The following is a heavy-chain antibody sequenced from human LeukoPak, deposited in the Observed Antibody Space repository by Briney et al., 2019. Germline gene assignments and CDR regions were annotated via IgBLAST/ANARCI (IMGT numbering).Heavy chain of an antibody. Sequence: GGSLRLSCAASGFTFSSYEMNWFRQAPGKGLEWVSYISSSGSTIYYADSVKGRFTISRDNAKNSLYLQMNSLRAEDTAVYYCARDPGYRSFDYWGQGTLVTVSS. CDR1: GFTFSSYE. CDR2: ISSSGSTI. CDR3: ARDPGYRSFDY. J-gene: IGHJ4*02. V-gene: IGHV3-48*03. D-gene: IGHD3-16*02.